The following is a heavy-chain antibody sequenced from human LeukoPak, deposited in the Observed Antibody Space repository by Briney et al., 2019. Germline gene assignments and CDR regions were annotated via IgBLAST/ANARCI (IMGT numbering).Heavy chain of an antibody. J-gene: IGHJ1*01. V-gene: IGHV1-69*04. CDR1: GGTFSSYA. D-gene: IGHD1-14*01. Sequence: SVKVSCKASGGTFSSYAISWVRQAPGQGLEWMGRIIPILGIANYAQKFQGRVTITTDESTSTAYMELSSLRSEDTAVYYCATEKHTSLFQHWGQGTLVTVSS. CDR3: ATEKHTSLFQH. CDR2: IIPILGIA.